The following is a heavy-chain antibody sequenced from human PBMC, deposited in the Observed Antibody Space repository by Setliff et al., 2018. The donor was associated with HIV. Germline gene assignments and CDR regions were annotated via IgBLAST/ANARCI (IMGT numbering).Heavy chain of an antibody. V-gene: IGHV1-69*10. J-gene: IGHJ4*02. CDR1: GGTFSSYA. CDR3: ARRAVVTNYFDY. D-gene: IGHD2-15*01. Sequence: GASVKVSCKASGGTFSSYAISWVRQAPGQGLEWMGGIIPILGIANYAQKFQGRVTITTDESTSTAYMELSSLRSEDTAVYYCARRAVVTNYFDYWGQGTLVTVSS. CDR2: IIPILGIA.